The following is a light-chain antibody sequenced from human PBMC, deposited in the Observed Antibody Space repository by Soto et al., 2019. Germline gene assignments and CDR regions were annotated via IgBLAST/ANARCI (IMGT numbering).Light chain of an antibody. V-gene: IGLV1-51*01. CDR1: SSNIGNDY. CDR3: GAWDSSLSVWV. Sequence: QSVLTQPPSVSAAPGQRVTISCSGSSSNIGNDYVSWYQQLPGTAPKLLIYDNNNRPSGIPDRFSGSESGTSATLGITGLQTGDEADYYCGAWDSSLSVWVFGGGTKLTVL. CDR2: DNN. J-gene: IGLJ3*02.